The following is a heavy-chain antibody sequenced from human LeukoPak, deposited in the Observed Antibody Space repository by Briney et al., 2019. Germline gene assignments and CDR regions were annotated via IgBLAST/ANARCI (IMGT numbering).Heavy chain of an antibody. J-gene: IGHJ6*02. Sequence: ASVKVSCKASGYTFTSYGISWVRQAPGQGLEWMGWISAYNGNTNYAQKLQGRVTMTTDTSTSTAYMELSSLRSEDTAVYYCARDYSNYYYYGMDVWGQGTTVTVSS. CDR2: ISAYNGNT. CDR1: GYTFTSYG. CDR3: ARDYSNYYYYGMDV. V-gene: IGHV1-18*01. D-gene: IGHD4-11*01.